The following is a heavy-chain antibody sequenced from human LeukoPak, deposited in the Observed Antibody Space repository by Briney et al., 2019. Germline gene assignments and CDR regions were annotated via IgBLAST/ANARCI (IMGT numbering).Heavy chain of an antibody. CDR3: ARVGVLATGGVDV. D-gene: IGHD1-26*01. J-gene: IGHJ6*02. Sequence: ASVNVSCKASGYTFTGYYMHWVRQAPGQGLEWMGRINPNSGGTNYAQKFQGRVTMTRDTSISTAYMELSRLRSDDTAVYYCARVGVLATGGVDVWGQGTTVTVSS. V-gene: IGHV1-2*06. CDR1: GYTFTGYY. CDR2: INPNSGGT.